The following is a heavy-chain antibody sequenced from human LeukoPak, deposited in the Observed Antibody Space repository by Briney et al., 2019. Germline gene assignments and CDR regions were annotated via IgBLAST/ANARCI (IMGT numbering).Heavy chain of an antibody. V-gene: IGHV3-30*01. CDR2: ISYDGSNK. CDR1: GFTFSSYA. Sequence: PTGGSLRLSCAASGFTFSSYAMHWVRQAPGKGLEWVAVISYDGSNKYYADSVKGRFTISRDNSKNTLYLQMNSLRAEDTAVYYCARLIDYVVYWGQGTLVTVSS. CDR3: ARLIDYVVY. J-gene: IGHJ4*02. D-gene: IGHD3-22*01.